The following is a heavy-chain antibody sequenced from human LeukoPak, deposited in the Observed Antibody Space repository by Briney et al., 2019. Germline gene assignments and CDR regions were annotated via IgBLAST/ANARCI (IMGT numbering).Heavy chain of an antibody. J-gene: IGHJ4*02. CDR2: IWYDGSNK. Sequence: GRSLRLSCAASGFTFSSYGMHWVRQAPGKGLEWVAVIWYDGSNKYYADSVKGRFTISRDNSKNTLYLQMNSLRAEDTAVYYCARGKYCGGDCYSFDYLGQGTLVNVLS. CDR3: ARGKYCGGDCYSFDY. D-gene: IGHD2-21*02. V-gene: IGHV3-33*01. CDR1: GFTFSSYG.